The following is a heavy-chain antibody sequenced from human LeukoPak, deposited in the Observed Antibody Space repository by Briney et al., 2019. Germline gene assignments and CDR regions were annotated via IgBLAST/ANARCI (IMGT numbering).Heavy chain of an antibody. J-gene: IGHJ4*02. CDR1: GFTFSSYE. D-gene: IGHD5-12*01. CDR2: ISSSGSTI. V-gene: IGHV3-48*03. Sequence: GGSLRLSCAASGFTFSSYEMNWVRQAPGKGLEWVSYISSSGSTIYYADSVKGRFTISRDNAKNSLYLQMNSLRAEDTAVYYCARGIGGGYLLDYWGQGTLVTVSS. CDR3: ARGIGGGYLLDY.